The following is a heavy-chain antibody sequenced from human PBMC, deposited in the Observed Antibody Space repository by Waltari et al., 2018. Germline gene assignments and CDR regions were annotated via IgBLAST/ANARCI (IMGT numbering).Heavy chain of an antibody. D-gene: IGHD3-16*01. V-gene: IGHV3-7*01. Sequence: EVKLVESGGGLVQPGGSLRLSCGASGFIFSTHWMSWVRQAPGKGLEWVAYINEDESEKQYVDSVKGRFTISRDNAKNSLYLQVNSLRVEDTAVYYCARDEGRWGSYWEYWGQGTLVTVSS. CDR2: INEDESEK. CDR3: ARDEGRWGSYWEY. CDR1: GFIFSTHW. J-gene: IGHJ4*02.